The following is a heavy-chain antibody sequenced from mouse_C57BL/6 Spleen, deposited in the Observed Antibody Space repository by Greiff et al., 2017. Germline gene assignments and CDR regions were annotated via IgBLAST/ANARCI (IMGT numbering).Heavy chain of an antibody. CDR2: INYDGSST. Sequence: EVKLEESEGGLVQPGSSMKLSCTASGFTFSDYYMAWVRQAPEKGLEWVANINYDGSSTYYLDSLKSRFIISRDNAKNILYLQMSSLKSEDTATYDGARDLDYDGRSYRDYWGQGTTLTVSS. J-gene: IGHJ2*01. D-gene: IGHD1-1*01. CDR3: ARDLDYDGRSYRDY. V-gene: IGHV5-16*01. CDR1: GFTFSDYY.